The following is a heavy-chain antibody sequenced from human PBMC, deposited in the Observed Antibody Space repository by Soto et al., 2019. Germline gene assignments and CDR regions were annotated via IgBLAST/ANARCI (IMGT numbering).Heavy chain of an antibody. CDR2: INNHGSST. Sequence: EVQLVESGGDLVQPGGSLRLSCTASGFVFSSYWMHWVRQAPGKGLVWVSRINNHGSSTSYADSVNGRLTLSRDNAKNTLYLQMNSLRAEDTAIYYCARGMQGSRYFDLWGRGTLFTVSS. CDR3: ARGMQGSRYFDL. V-gene: IGHV3-74*01. J-gene: IGHJ2*01. CDR1: GFVFSSYW.